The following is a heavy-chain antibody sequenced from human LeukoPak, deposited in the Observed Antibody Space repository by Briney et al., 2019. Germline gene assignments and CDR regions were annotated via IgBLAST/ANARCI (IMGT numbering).Heavy chain of an antibody. D-gene: IGHD2-15*01. CDR3: AKDYSDSRVADVFFEY. V-gene: IGHV3-23*01. J-gene: IGHJ4*02. CDR2: ITSGFTP. CDR1: GLTFSDYA. Sequence: QPGGSLRLSCAASGLTFSDYAMSWFRQAPGKGLEWVSGITSGFTPHYADSVKGRFTISRDNSKNTFHLQLNSLRAEDTAVYYCAKDYSDSRVADVFFEYWGQGTLVTVSP.